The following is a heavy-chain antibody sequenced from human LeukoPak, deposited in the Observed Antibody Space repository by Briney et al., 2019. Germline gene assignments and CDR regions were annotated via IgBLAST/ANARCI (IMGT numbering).Heavy chain of an antibody. CDR3: AKEDSSGTRFEY. V-gene: IGHV3-23*01. D-gene: IGHD3-22*01. CDR1: GFMFSSYD. J-gene: IGHJ4*02. Sequence: GGSLRLSCEASGFMFSSYDMSWVRQAPGKGLEWVAGIGGSGGNIKYADSVKGRFTISRDNSRNILYLQKNSLSAEDTAVYHCAKEDSSGTRFEYWGRGSLVTVSS. CDR2: IGGSGGNI.